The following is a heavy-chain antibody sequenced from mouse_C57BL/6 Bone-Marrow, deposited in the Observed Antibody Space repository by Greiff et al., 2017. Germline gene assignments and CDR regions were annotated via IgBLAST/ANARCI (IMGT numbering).Heavy chain of an antibody. CDR3: ARSQLRLLAWFAY. D-gene: IGHD3-2*02. J-gene: IGHJ3*01. V-gene: IGHV1-82*01. CDR1: GYAFSSSW. Sequence: QVQLQQSGPELVKPGASVKISCKASGYAFSSSWMNWVKQRPGKGLEWIGRIYPGDGDTNYNGKFTGKATLTADKSSSTAYMQLSSLTSEDSAVYFCARSQLRLLAWFAYWGQGTLVTVSA. CDR2: IYPGDGDT.